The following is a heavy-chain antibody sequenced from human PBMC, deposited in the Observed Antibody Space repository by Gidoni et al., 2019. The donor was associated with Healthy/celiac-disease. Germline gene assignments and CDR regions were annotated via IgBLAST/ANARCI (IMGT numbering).Heavy chain of an antibody. CDR1: GFTFRSYG. CDR3: AKDRGIAARRKADDAFDI. J-gene: IGHJ3*02. CDR2: ISYDGSNK. Sequence: VQLVASGGGVVQPGRSLRLSCAASGFTFRSYGLHWVRQAPGKGLAWVAVISYDGSNKYYADSVKGRFTISRDNSKNTLYLQMNSLRAEDTAVYYCAKDRGIAARRKADDAFDIWGQGTMVTVSS. D-gene: IGHD6-6*01. V-gene: IGHV3-30*18.